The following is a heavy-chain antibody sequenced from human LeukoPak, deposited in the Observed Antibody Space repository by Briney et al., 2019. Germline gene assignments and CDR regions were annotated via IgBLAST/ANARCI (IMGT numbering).Heavy chain of an antibody. Sequence: GGSLRLSCAASGFTFSSYGMHWVRQAPGKGLEWVAFIRYDGSNKYYADSVKGRFTISRDNSKNTLYLQMNSLRVEDTAVYYCGKESRGKIAAAGTVIDYWGQGTLVTVSS. CDR3: GKESRGKIAAAGTVIDY. D-gene: IGHD6-13*01. J-gene: IGHJ4*02. V-gene: IGHV3-30*02. CDR2: IRYDGSNK. CDR1: GFTFSSYG.